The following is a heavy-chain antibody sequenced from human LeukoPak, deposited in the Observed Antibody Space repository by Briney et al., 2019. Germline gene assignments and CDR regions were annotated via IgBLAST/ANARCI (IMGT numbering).Heavy chain of an antibody. CDR2: IWYDGSNK. J-gene: IGHJ3*01. CDR1: EFTFNYYG. V-gene: IGHV3-33*01. CDR3: AREQYGSDDALDV. Sequence: QPGRSLRLSCAASEFTFNYYGMHWVRQAPGKGLEWVAVIWYDGSNKYYADSVKGRFTISRDNSKNTLYLQMNSLRAEDTAVYYCAREQYGSDDALDVWGQGTTVTVSS. D-gene: IGHD4-17*01.